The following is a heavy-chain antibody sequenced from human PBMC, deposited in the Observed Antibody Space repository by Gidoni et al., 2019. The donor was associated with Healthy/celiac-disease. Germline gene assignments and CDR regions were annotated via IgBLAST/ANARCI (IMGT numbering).Heavy chain of an antibody. V-gene: IGHV1-2*02. CDR1: GYTFTCYY. J-gene: IGHJ6*02. D-gene: IGHD2-15*01. CDR3: NTFTKNKHVGYCSGGSCYPSGMDV. CDR2: INPNSGGT. Sequence: QVQLLHSGAEVKKPVASVKVSCKASGYTFTCYYMHWVRQAPGQGLEWMGWINPNSGGTNYAQKFQGRVTMTRDTSISTAYMELSRLRSDDTAVYYCNTFTKNKHVGYCSGGSCYPSGMDVWGQGTTVTVSS.